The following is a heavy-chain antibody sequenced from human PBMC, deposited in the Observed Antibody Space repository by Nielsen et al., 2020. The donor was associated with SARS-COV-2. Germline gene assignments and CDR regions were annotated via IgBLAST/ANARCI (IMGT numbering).Heavy chain of an antibody. V-gene: IGHV3-23*01. J-gene: IGHJ3*02. Sequence: GESLKISCAASGFTFSSYAMSWVRQAPGKGLEWVSAISGSGGSTYYADSVKGRFTISSDNSKNTLYLQMNSLRAEDTAVYYCAIIDAFDIWGQGTMVTVSS. CDR3: AIIDAFDI. CDR2: ISGSGGST. CDR1: GFTFSSYA.